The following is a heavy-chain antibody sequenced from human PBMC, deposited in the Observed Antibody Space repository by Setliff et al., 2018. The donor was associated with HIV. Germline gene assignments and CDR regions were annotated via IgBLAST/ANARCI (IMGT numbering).Heavy chain of an antibody. V-gene: IGHV4-4*02. Sequence: PSETLSLTCAVSGASISSSYWWNWVRQPPGKGLEWIGEISHSGTTNYNPSLKSRVSISVDKSKNQLLLKLNSVTAADTAVYYCARGYDFWSGKAPHWFDPWGQGTLVTVSS. CDR3: ARGYDFWSGKAPHWFDP. CDR1: GASISSSYW. D-gene: IGHD3-3*01. J-gene: IGHJ5*02. CDR2: ISHSGTT.